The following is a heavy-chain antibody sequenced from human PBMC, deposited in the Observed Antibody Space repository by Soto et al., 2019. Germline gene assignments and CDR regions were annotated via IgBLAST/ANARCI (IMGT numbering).Heavy chain of an antibody. CDR2: IWYDGSNK. Sequence: GGSLRLSCAASGFTFSSYGMHWVRQAPGKGLEWVAVIWYDGSNKYYADSVKGRFTISRDNSKNTLYLQMNSLRAEDTAVYYCARLASSGSYYGSDAFDIWGQGTMVTVSS. J-gene: IGHJ3*02. CDR3: ARLASSGSYYGSDAFDI. CDR1: GFTFSSYG. V-gene: IGHV3-33*01. D-gene: IGHD3-10*01.